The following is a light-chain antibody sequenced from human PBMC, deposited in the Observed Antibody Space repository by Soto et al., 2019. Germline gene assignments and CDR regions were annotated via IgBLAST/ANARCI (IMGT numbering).Light chain of an antibody. CDR3: QQSYSTPYT. Sequence: DIQMTQSPSSLSASVGDRVTITCRASQSISSFLNWYQQKPGKAPKLLIYAASTLQSGVSSRFSGSGSGTYFSLTISSLQPEDFATDYCQQSYSTPYTFGQGTKLEIK. V-gene: IGKV1-39*01. J-gene: IGKJ2*01. CDR2: AAS. CDR1: QSISSF.